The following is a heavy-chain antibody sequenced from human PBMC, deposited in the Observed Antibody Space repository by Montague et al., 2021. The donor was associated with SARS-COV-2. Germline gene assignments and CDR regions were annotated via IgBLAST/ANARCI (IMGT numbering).Heavy chain of an antibody. D-gene: IGHD1-7*01. CDR1: GGSISTTSYY. V-gene: IGHV4-39*07. CDR2: TFYSGTT. J-gene: IGHJ6*02. CDR3: ASDFKNSYAMDG. Sequence: SETLSLTCTVSGGSISTTSYYWGWLRQPPGKGLEWLACTFYSGTTYYNPSLRSRVTISVQTSKNQFSLTVASVTAADTAIYYCASDFKNSYAMDGWGQGTTVIVSS.